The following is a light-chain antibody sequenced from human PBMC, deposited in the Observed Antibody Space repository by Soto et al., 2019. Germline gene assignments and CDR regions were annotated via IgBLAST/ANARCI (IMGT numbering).Light chain of an antibody. CDR3: HQRSTYPFFT. Sequence: VLTQSPATLSLSPGERATLSCRASQTVSRYLAWYQQKPGQAPRLLIYYASNRATGIPARFSGSGSGTDYTLTIISLEPEDFSVYYCHQRSTYPFFTFGAGTKVEI. J-gene: IGKJ4*01. V-gene: IGKV3-11*01. CDR1: QTVSRY. CDR2: YAS.